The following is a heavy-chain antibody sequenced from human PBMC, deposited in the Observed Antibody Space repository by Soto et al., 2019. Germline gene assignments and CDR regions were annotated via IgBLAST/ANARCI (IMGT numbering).Heavy chain of an antibody. J-gene: IGHJ6*04. V-gene: IGHV1-18*04. D-gene: IGHD3-3*01. CDR1: GYTFTAYG. CDR2: ISPYNGEA. CDR3: ARGVSYDFWNGFRVHYNGLPV. Sequence: ASVKVSGKASGYTFTAYGINWVRQAPGRGLEWMGWISPYNGEANYEEKFQDRVTMTADTSASIAYMELRSLRSDDTAVYYCARGVSYDFWNGFRVHYNGLPVWGTGTAVTVS.